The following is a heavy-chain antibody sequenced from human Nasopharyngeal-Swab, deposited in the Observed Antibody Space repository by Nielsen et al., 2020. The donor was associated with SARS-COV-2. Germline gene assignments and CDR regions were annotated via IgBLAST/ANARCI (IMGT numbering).Heavy chain of an antibody. D-gene: IGHD3-3*01. V-gene: IGHV4-39*07. J-gene: IGHJ4*02. CDR2: IYYSGST. CDR3: VRRPYDFWSGYYDYYFDY. Sequence: RQAPGKGLEWIGSIYYSGSTYYNPSLKSRVTISVDTSKNQFSLKLSSVTAADTAVYYCVRRPYDFWSGYYDYYFDYWGQGTLVTVSS.